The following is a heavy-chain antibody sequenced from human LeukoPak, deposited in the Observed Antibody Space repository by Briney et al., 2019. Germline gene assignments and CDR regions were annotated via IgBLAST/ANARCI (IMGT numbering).Heavy chain of an antibody. CDR2: ISAYNGNT. Sequence: ASVKVSCKASGHTFTNYGISWVRQAPGQGLEWMGWISAYNGNTNYAQKLQGRVTMTTDTSTSTAHMELRRLRSDDTAVYYCARDIHDEKIAWAAAGPSDWFDPCGQGSLVTASS. J-gene: IGHJ5*02. D-gene: IGHD6-13*01. CDR3: ARDIHDEKIAWAAAGPSDWFDP. CDR1: GHTFTNYG. V-gene: IGHV1-18*01.